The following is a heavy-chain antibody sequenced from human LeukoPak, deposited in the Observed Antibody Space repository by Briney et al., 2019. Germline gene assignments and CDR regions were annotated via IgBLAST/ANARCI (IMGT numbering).Heavy chain of an antibody. CDR1: GFTFRRYA. Sequence: GGSLRLSCAASGFTFRRYAIYWVRQAPGKGLEWVSGISGSGGDTYFADSVKGRFSISRDNSKNTVFLKMDSLRAEDTAVYYCAKTTAGYSSGRHPGWPVDYWGQGTLVTVSS. J-gene: IGHJ4*02. V-gene: IGHV3-23*01. D-gene: IGHD6-19*01. CDR2: ISGSGGDT. CDR3: AKTTAGYSSGRHPGWPVDY.